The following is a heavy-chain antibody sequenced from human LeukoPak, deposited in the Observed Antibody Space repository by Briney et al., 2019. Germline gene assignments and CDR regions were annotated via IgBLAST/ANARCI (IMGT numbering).Heavy chain of an antibody. CDR2: ISSSGSTI. D-gene: IGHD3-10*01. J-gene: IGHJ4*02. Sequence: GGSLRLSCAASGFTFSSYSMNWVRQAPGKGLEWVSYISSSGSTIHYADSVRGRFTISRDNAKNSLFLQMNSLRAEDTAVYYCARGGHYYGSGSYYLDYWGQGNLVTVSS. CDR1: GFTFSSYS. CDR3: ARGGHYYGSGSYYLDY. V-gene: IGHV3-48*01.